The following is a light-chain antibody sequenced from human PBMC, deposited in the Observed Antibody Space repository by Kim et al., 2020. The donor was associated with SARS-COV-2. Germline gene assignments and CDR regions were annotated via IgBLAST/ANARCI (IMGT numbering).Light chain of an antibody. Sequence: DNQMTQSPSSLSASVGDRVTITCQASQDISNYLNWYQQKPGKAPKLLIYDASNLETGVPSRFSGSGSGTDFTFTISSLQPEDIATYYCQQYDNLPWTFGQGTKVDIK. V-gene: IGKV1-33*01. CDR2: DAS. CDR1: QDISNY. J-gene: IGKJ1*01. CDR3: QQYDNLPWT.